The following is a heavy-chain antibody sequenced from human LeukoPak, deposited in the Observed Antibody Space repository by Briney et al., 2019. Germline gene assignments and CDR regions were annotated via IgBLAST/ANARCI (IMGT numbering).Heavy chain of an antibody. CDR2: IYYSGST. D-gene: IGHD6-19*01. J-gene: IGHJ3*02. CDR1: GGSISSYY. V-gene: IGHV4-59*01. CDR3: ARDLAVAPYAFDI. Sequence: SETLSLTCTVSGGSISSYYWSWIRQPPGKGLEWIGYIYYSGSTNYNPSLKSRVTISVDTSKNQFSLKLSPVTAADTAVYYCARDLAVAPYAFDIWGQGTMVTVSS.